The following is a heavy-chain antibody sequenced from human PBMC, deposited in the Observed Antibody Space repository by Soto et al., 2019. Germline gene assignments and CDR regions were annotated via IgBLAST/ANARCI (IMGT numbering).Heavy chain of an antibody. J-gene: IGHJ6*02. V-gene: IGHV3-33*01. Sequence: QVQLVESGGGVVQPGTSLRLSCAASGFTFNNYGMHWVRQDTGKGLEWVAIIWYDGSSKYYADSVKGRFTISRDNSKNTLYLQMNSLRAEDTAVYYCARTYPTPDVWGQGTTVTVSS. CDR1: GFTFNNYG. CDR3: ARTYPTPDV. CDR2: IWYDGSSK.